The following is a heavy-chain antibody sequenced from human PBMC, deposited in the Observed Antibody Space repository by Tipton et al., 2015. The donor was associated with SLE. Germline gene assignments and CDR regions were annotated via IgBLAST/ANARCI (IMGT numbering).Heavy chain of an antibody. D-gene: IGHD6-13*01. CDR1: GGSIGSRPYY. CDR3: ARVVKGSSGYWFDP. Sequence: TLSLTCFVSGGSIGSRPYYWSWIRQPPGKGLEWIGHISYSGSTNYNPSVKSRVTISVDTSKKQFSLKLSSVTAADTAVYYCARVVKGSSGYWFDPWGQGPLVTVSS. J-gene: IGHJ5*02. V-gene: IGHV4-61*01. CDR2: ISYSGST.